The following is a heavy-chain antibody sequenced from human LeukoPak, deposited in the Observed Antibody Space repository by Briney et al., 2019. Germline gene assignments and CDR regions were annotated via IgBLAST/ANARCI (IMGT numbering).Heavy chain of an antibody. Sequence: SETLSLTCAVYGGSFSGYYWSWIRQPPGKGLEWIGEINHSGSTNYNPSLKSRVTISVDTSKNQFSLKLSSVTAADTAVYYCARRTTYYDFWSGYYYYYYYMDVWGKGTTVTVSS. J-gene: IGHJ6*03. CDR2: INHSGST. CDR1: GGSFSGYY. V-gene: IGHV4-34*01. D-gene: IGHD3-3*01. CDR3: ARRTTYYDFWSGYYYYYYYMDV.